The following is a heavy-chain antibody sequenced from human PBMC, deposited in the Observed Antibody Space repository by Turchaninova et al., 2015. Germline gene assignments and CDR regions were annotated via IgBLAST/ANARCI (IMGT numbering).Heavy chain of an antibody. Sequence: QVQLQQWGAGLLQPSATLSLTCAAYGGSFSGYYWIGSRQPPGKGLEWMGEINHSGSTNYNPSLKSRVTISVDTSKNQFSLKLSSVTAADTAVYYCARVGLVDTAMFDFDYWGQGTLVTVSS. D-gene: IGHD5-18*01. J-gene: IGHJ4*02. CDR1: GGSFSGYY. CDR3: ARVGLVDTAMFDFDY. V-gene: IGHV4-34*01. CDR2: INHSGST.